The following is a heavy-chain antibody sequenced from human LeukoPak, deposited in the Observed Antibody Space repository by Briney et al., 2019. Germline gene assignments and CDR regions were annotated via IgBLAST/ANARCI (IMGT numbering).Heavy chain of an antibody. CDR1: GYTFTSYY. CDR3: TRGDY. J-gene: IGHJ4*02. Sequence: ASVKVSCKASGYTFTSYYMHWVRQAPGQGLGWMGIINPSAGYTTYAQKFQGRVTLTRDTSISTAFMELSSLKSEDTAIYYCTRGDYWGQGTPVTVSS. CDR2: INPSAGYT. V-gene: IGHV1-46*01.